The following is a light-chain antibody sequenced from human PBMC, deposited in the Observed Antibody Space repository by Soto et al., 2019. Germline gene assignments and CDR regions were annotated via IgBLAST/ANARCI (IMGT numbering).Light chain of an antibody. J-gene: IGKJ4*01. V-gene: IGKV3-20*01. CDR3: QQYGSSPRLT. Sequence: EIVLTQSPDTLSLSPGERATLSCRASPSVTSSYLAWSQQRPGQAPRLRIYDASSRAPGIPDRFSGSGSETDSTLTISRLEPEDVAVDYCQQYGSSPRLTFGGGTKVEI. CDR2: DAS. CDR1: PSVTSSY.